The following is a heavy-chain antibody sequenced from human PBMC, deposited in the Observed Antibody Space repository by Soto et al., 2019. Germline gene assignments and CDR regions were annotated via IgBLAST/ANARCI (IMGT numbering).Heavy chain of an antibody. Sequence: EVQLLESGGGLVQPGGSLRLSCAASGFTFSSYAMSWVRQAPGKGLEWVSAISGGGGTYYADAVKGRFTISRDNSKNTLYLQMNSLRAEDTAVYYCAKDYCSGGSCYSHYYYYMDVWGKGTTVTVSS. D-gene: IGHD2-15*01. CDR1: GFTFSSYA. CDR3: AKDYCSGGSCYSHYYYYMDV. CDR2: ISGGGGT. V-gene: IGHV3-23*01. J-gene: IGHJ6*03.